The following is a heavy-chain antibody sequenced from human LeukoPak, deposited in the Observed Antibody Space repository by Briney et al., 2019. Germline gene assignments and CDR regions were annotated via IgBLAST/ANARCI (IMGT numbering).Heavy chain of an antibody. V-gene: IGHV4-30-4*07. J-gene: IGHJ6*03. CDR2: IYYSGST. CDR3: ARTTEGGYSYGYFYYYYMDV. CDR1: GGSINNGAYS. D-gene: IGHD5-18*01. Sequence: SETLSLTCAVSGGSINNGAYSWSWIRQPPGKGLEWIGYIYYSGSTYYNPSLKSRVIISIDTSKNQFSLKLSSVTAADTAVYYCARTTEGGYSYGYFYYYYMDVWGKGTTVTISS.